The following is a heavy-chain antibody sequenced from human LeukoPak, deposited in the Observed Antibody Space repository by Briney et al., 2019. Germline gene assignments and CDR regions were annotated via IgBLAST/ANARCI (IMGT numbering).Heavy chain of an antibody. Sequence: GGSLRLSCAASGFTFSSYSMNWVRQAPGKGLEWVSSISSSSSYIYYADSVKGRFTISRDNAKNSLYLQMNSLRAEDTAVYYCARPASYYYDSSGYYGHAFDIWGQGTMVTVSS. V-gene: IGHV3-21*01. CDR2: ISSSSSYI. D-gene: IGHD3-22*01. CDR3: ARPASYYYDSSGYYGHAFDI. J-gene: IGHJ3*02. CDR1: GFTFSSYS.